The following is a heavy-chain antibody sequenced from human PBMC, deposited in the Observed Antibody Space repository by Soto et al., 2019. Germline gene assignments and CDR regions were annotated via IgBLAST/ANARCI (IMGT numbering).Heavy chain of an antibody. CDR1: GFTFSDYD. Sequence: QVQLVESGGGLVKPGGSLRLSCAGSGFTFSDYDMSWIRQAPGKGLEWVSYIRGTSSYTNYADSVKGRFTISRDNAKTSLYLPMNNLTAEDTAVYLCARDARGCSSTRCSRAHFYYGMDVWGQGTTVTVSS. J-gene: IGHJ6*02. D-gene: IGHD2-2*01. V-gene: IGHV3-11*06. CDR2: IRGTSSYT. CDR3: ARDARGCSSTRCSRAHFYYGMDV.